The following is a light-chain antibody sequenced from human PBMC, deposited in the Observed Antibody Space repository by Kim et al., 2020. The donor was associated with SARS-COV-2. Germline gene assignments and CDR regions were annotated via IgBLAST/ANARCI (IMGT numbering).Light chain of an antibody. Sequence: SPGERPTHSCRASQGVASYLAWYQQKPGQAPRLLIYDASNRATGIPARFSGSGSGTDFTLTISSLEPEDFAVYYCQQRSNWPPYTFGQGTKLEI. CDR1: QGVASY. CDR3: QQRSNWPPYT. CDR2: DAS. V-gene: IGKV3-11*01. J-gene: IGKJ2*01.